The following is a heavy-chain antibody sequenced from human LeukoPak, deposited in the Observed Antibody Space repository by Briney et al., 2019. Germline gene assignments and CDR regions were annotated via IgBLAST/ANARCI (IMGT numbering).Heavy chain of an antibody. D-gene: IGHD3-3*01. Sequence: GGSLRLSCAASGFTFSSYSMNWVRQAPGKGLEWVSYISSSSSTIYYADSVKGRFTISRDNAKNSLYLQMNSLRDEDTAVYYCARGSTYYDFWSGYFNWFDPWGQGTLVTVSP. CDR2: ISSSSSTI. J-gene: IGHJ5*02. CDR3: ARGSTYYDFWSGYFNWFDP. CDR1: GFTFSSYS. V-gene: IGHV3-48*02.